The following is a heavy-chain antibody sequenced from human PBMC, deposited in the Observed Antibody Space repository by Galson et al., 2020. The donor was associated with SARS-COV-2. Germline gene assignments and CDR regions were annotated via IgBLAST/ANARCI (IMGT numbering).Heavy chain of an antibody. D-gene: IGHD1-1*01. Sequence: SGPTLVKPTQTLTLTCTFPGFSLSTSGMCVSWIRQPTGKALERLALLDWDEDKYYSTSLKTRPTISKDTSKNQVVLTLTNLDPVDTATYYCARMTVQLERLGAYYFCGMDVWGQGTTVTVSS. V-gene: IGHV2-70*01. CDR2: LDWDEDK. CDR1: GFSLSTSGMC. CDR3: ARMTVQLERLGAYYFCGMDV. J-gene: IGHJ6*02.